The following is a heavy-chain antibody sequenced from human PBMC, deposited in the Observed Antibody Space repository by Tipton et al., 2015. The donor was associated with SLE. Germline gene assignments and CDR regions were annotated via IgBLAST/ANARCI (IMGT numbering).Heavy chain of an antibody. V-gene: IGHV4-59*08. D-gene: IGHD2-15*01. CDR3: ARGTCSGGSCYENY. CDR1: GGSFSDYY. J-gene: IGHJ4*02. Sequence: TLSLTCAVYGGSFSDYYWNWIRQPPGKGLEWVGHIYHNGITNYNPSLKSRVTISVDTSKNQFSLKLSSVTAADTAVYYCARGTCSGGSCYENYWGQGTLVTVSS. CDR2: IYHNGIT.